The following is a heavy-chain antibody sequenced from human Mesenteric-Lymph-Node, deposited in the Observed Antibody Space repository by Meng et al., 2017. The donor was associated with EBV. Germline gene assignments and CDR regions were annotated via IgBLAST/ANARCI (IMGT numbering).Heavy chain of an antibody. CDR1: GSPSTSHA. J-gene: IGHJ4*02. Sequence: QLELLCSRAKVQNPGLSVKVSSKASGSPSTSHAIHQVRQAPGQGLEWMGWMKPNSGNTGYAPKFTGRVTMTRNPSISTAYMELRSLRFEDKAVYYCARGGPEMATISDWGQGTLVTVSS. V-gene: IGHV1-8*01. CDR2: MKPNSGNT. CDR3: ARGGPEMATISD. D-gene: IGHD5-24*01.